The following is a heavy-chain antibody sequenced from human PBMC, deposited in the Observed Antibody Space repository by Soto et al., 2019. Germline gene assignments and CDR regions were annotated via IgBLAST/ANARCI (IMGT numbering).Heavy chain of an antibody. J-gene: IGHJ4*02. CDR1: GFTFNDYA. CDR2: INWNSGNI. V-gene: IGHV3-9*01. Sequence: EVQLVESGGGLVQPGGSLRLSCAASGFTFNDYAMHWVRQAPGKGLDWVSGINWNSGNIGYADSVKGRFTISRDSAKNSLYLQMNSLRAEDTALYYCTKGGSSSGRYSDYWGQGTLVTVSS. CDR3: TKGGSSSGRYSDY. D-gene: IGHD6-6*01.